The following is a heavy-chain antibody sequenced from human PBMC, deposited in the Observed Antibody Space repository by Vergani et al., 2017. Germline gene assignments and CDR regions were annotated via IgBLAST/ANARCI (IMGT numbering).Heavy chain of an antibody. J-gene: IGHJ1*01. V-gene: IGHV3-11*01. CDR1: GFTFSDYY. D-gene: IGHD3-10*01. CDR3: TTAWGLYYLHGEYFQY. Sequence: QVQLVESGGGLVKPGGSLRLSCAASGFTFSDYYMSWIRQAPGKGLEWVATISSGGGDIFYADSVKGRFTISRDNSKNTLFLQMNSLKDEDTAVYYCTTAWGLYYLHGEYFQYWGRGTLVSVSS. CDR2: ISSGGGDI.